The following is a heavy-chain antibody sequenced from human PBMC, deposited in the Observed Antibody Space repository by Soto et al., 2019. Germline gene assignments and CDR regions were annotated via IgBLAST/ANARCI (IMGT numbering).Heavy chain of an antibody. CDR2: ISSSSSTI. D-gene: IGHD2-2*01. Sequence: GGSLRLSCAASGFTFSSYSMNWVHQAPGKGLEWVSYISSSSSTIYYADSVKGRFTISRDNAKNSLYLQMNSLRAEDTAVYYCARGAGIYCSSTSCREYFQHWGQGTLVTVSS. V-gene: IGHV3-48*01. CDR1: GFTFSSYS. J-gene: IGHJ1*01. CDR3: ARGAGIYCSSTSCREYFQH.